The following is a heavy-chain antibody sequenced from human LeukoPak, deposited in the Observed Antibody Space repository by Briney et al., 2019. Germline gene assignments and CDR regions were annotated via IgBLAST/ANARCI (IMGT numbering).Heavy chain of an antibody. CDR1: GFTFSIYA. J-gene: IGHJ4*02. Sequence: PGGSLRLSCAASGFTFSIYAMSWVRQAPGKGLEWVSAISGSGGSTYYADSVKGRFTISRDNSKNTLYLQMNSLRAEDYCAKGGYSYGYSYFDYWGQGTLVTVSS. D-gene: IGHD5-18*01. CDR2: ISGSGGST. CDR3: YSYGYSYFDY. V-gene: IGHV3-23*01.